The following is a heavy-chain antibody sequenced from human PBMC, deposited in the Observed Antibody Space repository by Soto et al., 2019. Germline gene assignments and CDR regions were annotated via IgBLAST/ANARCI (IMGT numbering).Heavy chain of an antibody. D-gene: IGHD2-2*01. CDR3: ARRYCSSTSCYWGNWFDT. V-gene: IGHV4-4*02. CDR2: IYHSGST. CDR1: SGSISSSNW. Sequence: QVQLQESGPGLVKPSGTLSLTCAVSSGSISSSNWWSWVRQPPGKGLEWIGEIYHSGSTNYNPSLKSRVTISEDKSKNQFSLKLSSVTAADTAVYYCARRYCSSTSCYWGNWFDTWGQGTLVTVSS. J-gene: IGHJ5*02.